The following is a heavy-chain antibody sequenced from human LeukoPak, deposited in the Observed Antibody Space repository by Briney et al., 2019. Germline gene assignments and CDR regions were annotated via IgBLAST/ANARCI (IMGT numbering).Heavy chain of an antibody. V-gene: IGHV1-46*01. J-gene: IGHJ4*02. CDR1: GYTFTSYY. Sequence: ASVKVSCKASGYTFTSYYMHWVRQAPGQGLEWMGIINPSGGSTSYAQKFQGRVTMTRDTSTSTVYMELSSPRSEDTAVYYCARASHDSSGYYLLAYWGQGTLVTVSS. CDR2: INPSGGST. CDR3: ARASHDSSGYYLLAY. D-gene: IGHD3-22*01.